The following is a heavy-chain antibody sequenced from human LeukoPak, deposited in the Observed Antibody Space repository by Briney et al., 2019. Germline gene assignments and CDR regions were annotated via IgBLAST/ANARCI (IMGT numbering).Heavy chain of an antibody. CDR2: ISAYNGNA. Sequence: EASVKVSCKASGYTFTSYGISWVRQAPGQGLEWMGWISAYNGNADYAQKLQGRVTMTTDTSTSTAYMELRSLRSDDTAVYYCARVYAYRSSTSCLDYWGQGTLVTVSS. D-gene: IGHD2-2*01. CDR1: GYTFTSYG. V-gene: IGHV1-18*01. J-gene: IGHJ4*02. CDR3: ARVYAYRSSTSCLDY.